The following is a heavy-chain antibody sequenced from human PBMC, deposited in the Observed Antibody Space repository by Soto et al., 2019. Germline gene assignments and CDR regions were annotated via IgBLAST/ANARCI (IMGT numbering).Heavy chain of an antibody. CDR1: GFTLSDYY. V-gene: IGHV3-11*01. CDR2: ISSSGNIQ. J-gene: IGHJ4*02. D-gene: IGHD4-4*01. CDR3: ARDFYDYSNYFDY. Sequence: PGGPLRLSCAASGFTLSDYYMSWIRQAPGKGLEWVSYISSSGNIQYYADSVKGRFTISRDNAKNSLYLQMNSLRAEDTAVYYCARDFYDYSNYFDYWGQGTLVTVSS.